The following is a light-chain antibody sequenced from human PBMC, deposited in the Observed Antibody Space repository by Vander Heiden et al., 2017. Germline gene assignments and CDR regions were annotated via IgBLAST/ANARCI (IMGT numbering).Light chain of an antibody. CDR1: QNIGVC. CDR3: HQSNSLPLT. J-gene: IGKJ4*01. Sequence: DIVLTQSPVFLSVTPKGQVTITCRASQNIGVCLHWYQQKPDQAPNLLIKDASQSFSGVPSRFSGSGEGTDFTLTISGLEVEDAATYYCHQSNSLPLTFGGGTKVQIK. V-gene: IGKV6-21*01. CDR2: DAS.